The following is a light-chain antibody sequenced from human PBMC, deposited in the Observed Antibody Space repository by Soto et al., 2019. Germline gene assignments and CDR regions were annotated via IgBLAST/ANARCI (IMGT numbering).Light chain of an antibody. CDR3: SSFEASNNLL. CDR2: EVD. Sequence: QSALTQPPSASGSPGQSVTISCTGTNSDIGKYNYVSWYQQHPGKAPKLLVYEVDRRPSGVPDRFSGSKSANTASLTVSGLQPEDEADYYCSSFEASNNLLFGGGTKLTVL. J-gene: IGLJ2*01. CDR1: NSDIGKYNY. V-gene: IGLV2-8*01.